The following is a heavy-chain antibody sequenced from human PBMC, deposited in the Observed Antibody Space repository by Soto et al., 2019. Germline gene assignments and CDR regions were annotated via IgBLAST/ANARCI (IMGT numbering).Heavy chain of an antibody. CDR3: ARQTCSSTSCYIYYYYMDV. V-gene: IGHV4-39*01. Sequence: SVTLSVTCTFAGCSISSSSYYWGWIRQPPGKGLEWIGSIYYSGSTYYNPSLKSRVTISVDTSKNQFSLKLSSVTAADTAVYYCARQTCSSTSCYIYYYYMDVWGKGTTVTVSS. J-gene: IGHJ6*03. CDR1: GCSISSSSYY. D-gene: IGHD2-2*02. CDR2: IYYSGST.